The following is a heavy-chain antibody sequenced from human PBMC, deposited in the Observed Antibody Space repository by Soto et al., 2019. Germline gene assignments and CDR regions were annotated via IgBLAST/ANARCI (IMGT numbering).Heavy chain of an antibody. CDR2: IYYSGST. V-gene: IGHV4-39*01. Sequence: SETLSLTCTVSGGSISSSSYYWGWIRQPPGKGLEWIGSIYYSGSTYYNPSLKSRVTISVDTSKNQFSLKLSSVTAADTAVYFCAGRSSLASVQVYFGEISNYNWFDPWGQGTLVTVSS. D-gene: IGHD3-10*01. CDR1: GGSISSSSYY. CDR3: AGRSSLASVQVYFGEISNYNWFDP. J-gene: IGHJ5*02.